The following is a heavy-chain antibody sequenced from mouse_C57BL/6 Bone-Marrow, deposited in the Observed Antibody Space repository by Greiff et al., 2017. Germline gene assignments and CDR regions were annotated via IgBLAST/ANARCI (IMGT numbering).Heavy chain of an antibody. D-gene: IGHD2-10*02. CDR1: GFAFRRYW. CDR3: ARVWYAVDY. CDR2: INPGSSTI. J-gene: IGHJ4*01. Sequence: DVKLQESGGGLVQPGGSLNLSCAASGFAFRRYWMSWARQAPGKGQEWIGEINPGSSTINYTPSLKDKFIISRDNAKNTLYLQMSKVRSEDTALYYCARVWYAVDYWGQGTSVTVSS. V-gene: IGHV4-2*02.